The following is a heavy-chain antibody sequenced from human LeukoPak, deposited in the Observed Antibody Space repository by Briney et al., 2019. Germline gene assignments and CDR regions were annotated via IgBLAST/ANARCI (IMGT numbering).Heavy chain of an antibody. CDR3: ARTATGRSGWVFWNY. CDR1: GYTFTSYD. D-gene: IGHD6-19*01. J-gene: IGHJ4*02. V-gene: IGHV1-8*01. Sequence: GASVKVSCKASGYTFTSYDTNWVRQATGQGLEWMGWMNPNSGNTGYAQKFQGRVTMTRNTSISTAYMELSSLRSEDTAVYYCARTATGRSGWVFWNYWGQGTLVTVSS. CDR2: MNPNSGNT.